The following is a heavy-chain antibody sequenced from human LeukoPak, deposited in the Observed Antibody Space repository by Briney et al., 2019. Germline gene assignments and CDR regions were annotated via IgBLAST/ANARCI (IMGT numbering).Heavy chain of an antibody. D-gene: IGHD3-16*01. CDR2: IYSGGTT. J-gene: IGHJ6*03. Sequence: GGSLRLSCAASGFTVSTNYMSWVRQAPGKGLEWVSLIYSGGTTYYSGSVKGRFTISRDNSKNTLYLQMNSLRADDTAVYYCAREKGGGDYYMDVWGKGTTVTVSS. CDR1: GFTVSTNY. CDR3: AREKGGGDYYMDV. V-gene: IGHV3-53*01.